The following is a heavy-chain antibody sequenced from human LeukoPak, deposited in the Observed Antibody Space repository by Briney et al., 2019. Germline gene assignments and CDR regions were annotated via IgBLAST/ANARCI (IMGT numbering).Heavy chain of an antibody. J-gene: IGHJ4*02. CDR3: ARARDDFWSGHYLAVREVEFDY. D-gene: IGHD3-3*01. Sequence: SETLSLTCTVSGGSISSYYWSWIRQPPGKGLEWIGYIYYSGSTNYNPSLKSRVTISVDTSKNQFSLRLSSVTAADTAVYYCARARDDFWSGHYLAVREVEFDYWGQGTLVTVSS. CDR1: GGSISSYY. CDR2: IYYSGST. V-gene: IGHV4-59*01.